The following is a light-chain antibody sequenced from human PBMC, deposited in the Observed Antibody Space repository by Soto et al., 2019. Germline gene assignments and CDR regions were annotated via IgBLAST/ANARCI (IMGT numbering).Light chain of an antibody. CDR3: QQYGSSGT. CDR1: QSVSNNY. Sequence: EIVLTQSPGTLSLSPGERATLSCRASQSVSNNYLAWYQQKPGQAPRPLIYGASNRATGIPDRFRGSGSGTDFTLTISRLEPEDFAVYYCQQYGSSGTFGQGTKVEIK. J-gene: IGKJ1*01. V-gene: IGKV3-20*01. CDR2: GAS.